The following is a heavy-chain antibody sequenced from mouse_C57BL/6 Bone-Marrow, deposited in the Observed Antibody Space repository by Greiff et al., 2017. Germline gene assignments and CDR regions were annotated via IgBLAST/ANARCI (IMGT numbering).Heavy chain of an antibody. CDR1: GYTFTSYW. D-gene: IGHD1-1*01. CDR2: INPSNGGT. V-gene: IGHV1-53*01. J-gene: IGHJ2*01. CDR3: ARGGINYYGSVEY. Sequence: QVQLQQPGTELVKPGASVKLSCKASGYTFTSYWMHWVKQRPGQGLEWIGNINPSNGGTNYNEKFKSKATLTVDKSSSTAYIQLSSLTSEDSAVYDGARGGINYYGSVEYWCQGTTLTVSS.